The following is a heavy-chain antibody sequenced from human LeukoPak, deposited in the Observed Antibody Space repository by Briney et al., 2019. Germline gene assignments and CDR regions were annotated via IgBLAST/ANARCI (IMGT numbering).Heavy chain of an antibody. Sequence: SETLSLTCAVYGGSFSGYYWGWARQPPGKGLEWIGEINHSGSTNYSPSLKSRVTISVDTSKNQFSLKLSSVTAADTAVYYCARALSIAAAGEYFDYWGQGTLVTVSS. CDR3: ARALSIAAAGEYFDY. CDR1: GGSFSGYY. J-gene: IGHJ4*02. CDR2: INHSGST. D-gene: IGHD6-13*01. V-gene: IGHV4-34*01.